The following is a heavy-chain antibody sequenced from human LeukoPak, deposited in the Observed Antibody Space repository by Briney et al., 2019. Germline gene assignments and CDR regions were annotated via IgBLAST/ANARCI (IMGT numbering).Heavy chain of an antibody. J-gene: IGHJ4*02. CDR2: IYHSGST. D-gene: IGHD3-22*01. CDR3: ARLYDSSGYYSAEFNY. CDR1: GGSISSSNW. V-gene: IGHV4-4*02. Sequence: PSETLPLTCAVSGGSISSSNWWSWVRQPPGKGLEGIGEIYHSGSTNYNPSLKSRVTISVDKSKNQFSLKLSSVTAADTAVYYCARLYDSSGYYSAEFNYGGQGTLVIVSS.